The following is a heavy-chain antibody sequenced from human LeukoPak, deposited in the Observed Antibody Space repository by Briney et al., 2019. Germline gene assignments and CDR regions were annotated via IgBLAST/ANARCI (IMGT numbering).Heavy chain of an antibody. CDR1: GYAFVGYF. CDR3: ARCALTGYYTNY. Sequence: ASVKVSCKASGYAFVGYFIHWVRQAPGQGLEWMGWINPNSGGTNYAQKFQGRVTMTRDTSISTAYMELSSLRSDDTAVYYCARCALTGYYTNYWGQGTLVTVSS. CDR2: INPNSGGT. J-gene: IGHJ4*02. D-gene: IGHD3-9*01. V-gene: IGHV1-2*02.